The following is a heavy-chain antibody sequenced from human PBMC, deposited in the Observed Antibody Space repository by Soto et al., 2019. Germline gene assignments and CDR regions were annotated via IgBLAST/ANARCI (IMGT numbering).Heavy chain of an antibody. D-gene: IGHD3-3*01. CDR3: AKENTSGLDY. CDR2: ISWDGGST. J-gene: IGHJ4*02. Sequence: GGSLRLSCAASGFTFDDYTMHWVRQAPGKGLEWVSLISWDGGSTYYADSVKGRFTISRDNSKNSLYLQMNSLRTEDTALYYCAKENTSGLDYWGQGTLVTVSS. CDR1: GFTFDDYT. V-gene: IGHV3-43*01.